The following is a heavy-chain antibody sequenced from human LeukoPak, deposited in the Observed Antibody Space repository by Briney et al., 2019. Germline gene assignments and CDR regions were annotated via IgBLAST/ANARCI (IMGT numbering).Heavy chain of an antibody. Sequence: TGGSLRLSCAASGFTFSSYAMNWVRQAPGKGLEWVSVISGSGGSTYYADSVKGRFTISRDNSKNTLYLQMNSLRAEDAAVYYCVKDRSGGYRVFDHWGQGTLVTVSS. D-gene: IGHD6-19*01. CDR3: VKDRSGGYRVFDH. CDR2: ISGSGGST. J-gene: IGHJ4*02. V-gene: IGHV3-23*01. CDR1: GFTFSSYA.